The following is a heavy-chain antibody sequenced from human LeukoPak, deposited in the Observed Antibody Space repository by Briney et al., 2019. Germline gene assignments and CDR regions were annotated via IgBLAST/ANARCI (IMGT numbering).Heavy chain of an antibody. CDR1: GFTFSRYW. Sequence: GGSLRLSCAASGFTFSRYWMSWIRQAPGKGLEWVSCISSGSSYTNYTDSVKGRFTISRDNAKRSLYLQMNSLTAEDTAVYYCARSGGTYGWFDPWGQGTLVTVSS. CDR2: ISSGSSYT. CDR3: ARSGGTYGWFDP. J-gene: IGHJ5*02. D-gene: IGHD1-26*01. V-gene: IGHV3-11*03.